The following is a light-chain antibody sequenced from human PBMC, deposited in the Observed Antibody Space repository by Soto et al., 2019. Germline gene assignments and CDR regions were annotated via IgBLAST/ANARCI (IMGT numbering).Light chain of an antibody. CDR1: QDISNY. V-gene: IGKV1-33*01. J-gene: IGKJ3*01. Sequence: DIQMTQSPSSLSASVGDRVTITCQASQDISNYLNWYQQKPGKAPKLLIYDASNLETGVTSRFVGSRSGTDFTFTISSLQPEDIATYYCQQYDNPPPFTFGPGNKVDIK. CDR3: QQYDNPPPFT. CDR2: DAS.